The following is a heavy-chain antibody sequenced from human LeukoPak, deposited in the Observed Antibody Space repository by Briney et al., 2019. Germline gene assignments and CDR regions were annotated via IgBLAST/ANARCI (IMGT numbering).Heavy chain of an antibody. V-gene: IGHV4-61*02. CDR2: MYTDGST. Sequence: RTSQTLSLTCTVSSGSISSDNHYWSWIRQPAGKGLEWIGRMYTDGSTNYNPSLKSRVTISVDMSKNQFSLKLNSVTAADMAVYYCARDRRGGKPYYFDNWGQGTLVIVSS. D-gene: IGHD4-23*01. CDR1: SGSISSDNHY. J-gene: IGHJ4*02. CDR3: ARDRRGGKPYYFDN.